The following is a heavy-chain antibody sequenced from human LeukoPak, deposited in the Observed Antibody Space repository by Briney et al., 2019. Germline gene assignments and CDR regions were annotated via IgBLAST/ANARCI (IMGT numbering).Heavy chain of an antibody. J-gene: IGHJ4*02. D-gene: IGHD3-22*01. CDR3: ARDRYYDSSGYYLKHFDY. V-gene: IGHV1-18*01. CDR1: GYTFTSYG. Sequence: ASVKVSCKASGYTFTSYGIRWVRQAPGQGLEWMGWISAYNGNTNYAQKLQGRVTMTTDTSTSTAYMELRSLRSDDTAVYYCARDRYYDSSGYYLKHFDYWGQGTLVTVSS. CDR2: ISAYNGNT.